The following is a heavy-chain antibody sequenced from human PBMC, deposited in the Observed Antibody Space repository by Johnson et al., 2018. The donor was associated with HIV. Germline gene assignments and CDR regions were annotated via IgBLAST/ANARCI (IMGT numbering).Heavy chain of an antibody. J-gene: IGHJ3*02. CDR3: AREARDIVVVVAASDAFDI. D-gene: IGHD2-15*01. CDR2: IKQDGSEK. CDR1: GFTFSDYY. Sequence: MLLVESGGGLVKPGGSLRLSCAASGFTFSDYYMSWIRQAPGKGLEWVANIKQDGSEKYYVDSVKGRFTISRDNAKNSLYLQMNSLRAEDTAVYYCAREARDIVVVVAASDAFDIWGQGTMVTVSS. V-gene: IGHV3-7*01.